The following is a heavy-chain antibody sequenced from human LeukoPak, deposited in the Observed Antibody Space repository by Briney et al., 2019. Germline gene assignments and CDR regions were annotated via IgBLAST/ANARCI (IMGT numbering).Heavy chain of an antibody. Sequence: ASVKVSCKVSGYTLTEFSMHWVRQAPGKGLEWMGGFDPEDGETIYAQELQGRVTMTKDTSTDTAYMELSSLRSEDTAVYYCATWYYYDSSDYYLADYWGQGTLVSVSS. CDR2: FDPEDGET. V-gene: IGHV1-24*01. J-gene: IGHJ4*02. D-gene: IGHD3-22*01. CDR1: GYTLTEFS. CDR3: ATWYYYDSSDYYLADY.